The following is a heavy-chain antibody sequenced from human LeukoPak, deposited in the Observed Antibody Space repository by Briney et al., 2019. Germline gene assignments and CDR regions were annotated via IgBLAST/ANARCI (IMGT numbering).Heavy chain of an antibody. CDR3: ARESSYGAPADY. V-gene: IGHV4-59*12. Sequence: SETLSLTCTVSGGSISSYYWSWIRQPPGKGLEWIGYIYYSGSTNYNPSLKSRVTISVDKSKNQFSLKLSSVTAADTAVYYCARESSYGAPADYWGQGTLVTVSS. CDR1: GGSISSYY. J-gene: IGHJ4*02. CDR2: IYYSGST. D-gene: IGHD4-17*01.